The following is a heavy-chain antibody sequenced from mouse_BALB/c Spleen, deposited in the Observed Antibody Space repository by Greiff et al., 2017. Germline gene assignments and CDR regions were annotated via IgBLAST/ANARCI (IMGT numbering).Heavy chain of an antibody. Sequence: VMLVESGPGLVAPSQSLSITCTVSGFSLTSYGVHWVRQPPGKGLEWLGVIWAGGSTNYNSALMSRLSISKDNSKSQVFLKMNSLQTDDTAMYYCARDLTTVVEGLADWGQGTLVTVSA. CDR2: IWAGGST. CDR1: GFSLTSYG. D-gene: IGHD1-1*01. V-gene: IGHV2-9*02. J-gene: IGHJ3*01. CDR3: ARDLTTVVEGLAD.